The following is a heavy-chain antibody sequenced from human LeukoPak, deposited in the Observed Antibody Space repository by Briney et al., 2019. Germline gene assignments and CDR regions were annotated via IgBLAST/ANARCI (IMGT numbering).Heavy chain of an antibody. D-gene: IGHD2/OR15-2a*01. V-gene: IGHV3-30*18. Sequence: GRSLRLSCAASGFTFSSYGMHWVRQAPGKGLEWVAVISYDGSNKYYADSVKGRFTISRDNSKSTLFLQMDSLRVEDTALYYCAKRGEVSTYYYFESWGQGALVTVSS. J-gene: IGHJ4*02. CDR1: GFTFSSYG. CDR3: AKRGEVSTYYYFES. CDR2: ISYDGSNK.